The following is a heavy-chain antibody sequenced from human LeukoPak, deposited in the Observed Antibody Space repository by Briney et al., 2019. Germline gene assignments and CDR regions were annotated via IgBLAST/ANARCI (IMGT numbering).Heavy chain of an antibody. CDR1: GFTLGGYG. V-gene: IGHV3-33*01. D-gene: IGHD1-14*01. CDR3: TRYNNDHFDY. CDR2: IAYDGSRA. J-gene: IGHJ4*02. Sequence: GGSLRLSCAGSGFTLGGYGKHWFRQTPGKGLEWVAVIAYDGSRAFYADSVKGRFTISRDNSKNTMSVQMDDLRAEDTAVYYCTRYNNDHFDYWGQGTLVTVSS.